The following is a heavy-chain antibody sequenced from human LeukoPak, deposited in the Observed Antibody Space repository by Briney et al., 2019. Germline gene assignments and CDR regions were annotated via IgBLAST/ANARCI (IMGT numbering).Heavy chain of an antibody. CDR1: GGSISSYY. CDR2: IYYSGST. V-gene: IGHV4-59*01. J-gene: IGHJ4*02. D-gene: IGHD5-12*01. Sequence: PSETLSLTCTVSGGSISSYYWSWIRQPPGKGLEWIGYIYYSGSTNYNPSLKSRVTISVDTSKNQFSLKLSSVTAADTAVYYCARVSGTVGYSGYDYFDYWGQGTLVTVSS. CDR3: ARVSGTVGYSGYDYFDY.